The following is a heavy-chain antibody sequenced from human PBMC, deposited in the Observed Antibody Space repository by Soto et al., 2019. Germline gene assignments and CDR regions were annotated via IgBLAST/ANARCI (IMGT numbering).Heavy chain of an antibody. CDR3: ARERPDGSRLDP. D-gene: IGHD6-13*01. J-gene: IGHJ5*02. Sequence: PSETLSLTCTVSGDSITTNSYFWAWIRQPPGEGLEWIGSVYYSGTTYYKPSLKSRVTISVDRSKNQFSLKLSSVTAADTAVYYCARERPDGSRLDPWGQGTLVTVSS. CDR1: GDSITTNSYF. CDR2: VYYSGTT. V-gene: IGHV4-39*02.